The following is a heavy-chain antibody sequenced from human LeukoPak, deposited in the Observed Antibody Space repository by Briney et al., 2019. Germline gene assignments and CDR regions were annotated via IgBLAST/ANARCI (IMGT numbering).Heavy chain of an antibody. CDR2: ISYDGSNQ. Sequence: PGGSLRLSCAASGFTFSNYAMHWVRQAPGKGLEWVAFISYDGSNQYYADSVKGRFTISRDNSKNTVYLQMTGLRAEDTAVYYCARDDCGANCYALIDYWGQGTLVTVSS. D-gene: IGHD4/OR15-4a*01. CDR3: ARDDCGANCYALIDY. CDR1: GFTFSNYA. V-gene: IGHV3-30-3*01. J-gene: IGHJ4*02.